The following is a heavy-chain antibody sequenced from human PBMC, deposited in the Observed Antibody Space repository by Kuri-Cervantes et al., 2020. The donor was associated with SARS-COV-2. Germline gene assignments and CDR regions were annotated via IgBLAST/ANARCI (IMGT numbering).Heavy chain of an antibody. V-gene: IGHV1-8*02. CDR3: ATFQH. J-gene: IGHJ1*01. Sequence: ASVKVSCKASGYTFTSYDINWVRQATGQGLEWMGWMNPNSGNTGYAQKLQGRVTMTTDTSTSTAYMELRSLRSEDTAVYYCATFQHWGQGTLVTVSS. CDR1: GYTFTSYD. CDR2: MNPNSGNT.